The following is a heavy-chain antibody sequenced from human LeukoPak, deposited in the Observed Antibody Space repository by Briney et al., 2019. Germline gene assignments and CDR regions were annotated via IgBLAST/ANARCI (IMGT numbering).Heavy chain of an antibody. CDR2: ISYDGSNS. V-gene: IGHV3-33*01. Sequence: GGSLRLSCAASGSIFSDYGMYWVRQAPGKGLEWLAVISYDGSNSYYADSVKGRFTIARDNSKNTLNLQMNSLRAEDTAVYYCARGYSSSSEGSFDYWGQGTLVTVSS. J-gene: IGHJ4*02. CDR1: GSIFSDYG. D-gene: IGHD6-6*01. CDR3: ARGYSSSSEGSFDY.